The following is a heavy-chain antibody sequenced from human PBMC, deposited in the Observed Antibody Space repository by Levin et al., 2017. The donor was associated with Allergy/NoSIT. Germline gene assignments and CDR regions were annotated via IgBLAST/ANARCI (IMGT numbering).Heavy chain of an antibody. Sequence: SGPTLVKPTQTLTLTCTPSGFSLSPSGMSVGWIRQSPGKALEWLTLIDWDDDKYYSTSLKTRLTISKDTSKNQVVLIMTNMDPVDTATYYCARMVRGVIPAFDIWGQGTTVTVSS. CDR2: IDWDDDK. CDR1: GFSLSPSGMS. V-gene: IGHV2-70*01. J-gene: IGHJ3*02. CDR3: ARMVRGVIPAFDI. D-gene: IGHD3-10*01.